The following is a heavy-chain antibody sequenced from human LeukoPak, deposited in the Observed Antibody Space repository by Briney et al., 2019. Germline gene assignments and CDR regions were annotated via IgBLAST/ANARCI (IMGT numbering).Heavy chain of an antibody. D-gene: IGHD3-22*01. V-gene: IGHV4-34*01. Sequence: SETLSLTCAVYGGSFSGYYWSWIRQPPGKGLEWIGEINHSGSTNYNPSLKSRVTISVDTSKNQFSLKLSSVTAADTAVYYCARGWGVVVIRWLDPWGQGTLVTVSS. CDR3: ARGWGVVVIRWLDP. J-gene: IGHJ5*02. CDR1: GGSFSGYY. CDR2: INHSGST.